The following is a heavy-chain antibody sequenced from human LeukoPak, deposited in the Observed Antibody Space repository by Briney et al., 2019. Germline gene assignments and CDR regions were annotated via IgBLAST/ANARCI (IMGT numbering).Heavy chain of an antibody. V-gene: IGHV4-4*07. CDR2: IYTSGST. CDR3: ARGGVRFLEWLTGNYYYYYYMDV. D-gene: IGHD3-3*01. J-gene: IGHJ6*03. CDR1: GGSIGSYY. Sequence: PSETLSLTCTVSGGSIGSYYWSWIRQPAGKGLEWIGRIYTSGSTNYNPSLKSRVTMSVDTSKNQFSLKLSSVTAADTAVYYCARGGVRFLEWLTGNYYYYYYMDVWGKGTTVTVSS.